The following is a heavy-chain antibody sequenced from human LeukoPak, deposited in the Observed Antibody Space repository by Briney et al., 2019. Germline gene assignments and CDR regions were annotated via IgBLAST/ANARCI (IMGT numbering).Heavy chain of an antibody. J-gene: IGHJ4*02. Sequence: GVTVRFYSAAYRFICNNYRRVRHRQAPGIGLMGISRIKSDGSSRNYADSVKGRFTISRDNAKNTLYLQMNSLRAEDTTVYYCASASSHRIAAGGDYWGQGTVVTVSS. CDR2: IKSDGSSR. D-gene: IGHD6-13*01. CDR3: ASASSHRIAAGGDY. V-gene: IGHV3-74*01. CDR1: RFICNNYR.